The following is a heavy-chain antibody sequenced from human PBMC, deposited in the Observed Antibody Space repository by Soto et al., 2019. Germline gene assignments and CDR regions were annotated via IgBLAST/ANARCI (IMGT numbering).Heavy chain of an antibody. CDR3: ARGGQDFWSGPFDY. CDR1: GGSISNYF. J-gene: IGHJ4*02. V-gene: IGHV4-4*07. CDR2: IDNSGST. D-gene: IGHD3-3*01. Sequence: SETLSLTCTVSGGSISNYFCNWIRQPTGKGLEWIGRIDNSGSTNYNPSLKSRITMSADTSRNQFSLKLNSVTAADTAVYYCARGGQDFWSGPFDYWGQGALVTVSS.